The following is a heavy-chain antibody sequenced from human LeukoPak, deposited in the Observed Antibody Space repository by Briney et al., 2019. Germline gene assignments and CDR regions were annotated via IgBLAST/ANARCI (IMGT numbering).Heavy chain of an antibody. Sequence: SQTLSLTCIVSGDSISSGSHNWSWIRQPAGKGLEWIGRIYASGSTMYNPSLKSRVTISLDTSKNQFSLNLSSVTAADTAVYYCTGSSGYYFDYWGQGTLVTVSS. CDR1: GDSISSGSHN. CDR2: IYASGST. J-gene: IGHJ4*02. D-gene: IGHD3-22*01. V-gene: IGHV4-61*02. CDR3: TGSSGYYFDY.